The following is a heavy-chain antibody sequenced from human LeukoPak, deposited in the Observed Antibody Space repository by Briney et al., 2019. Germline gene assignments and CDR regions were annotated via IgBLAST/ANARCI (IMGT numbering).Heavy chain of an antibody. J-gene: IGHJ4*02. Sequence: PSGTLSLTCAVSGGSISSSNWWSWVRQPPGKGLEWIGEIYHSGSTNYNPSLKSRVTISVDKSKNQFSLKLSSVTAADTAVYYCARGTGPGDFWSGYFFDYWGQGTLVTVSS. CDR3: ARGTGPGDFWSGYFFDY. V-gene: IGHV4-4*02. D-gene: IGHD3-3*01. CDR1: GGSISSSNW. CDR2: IYHSGST.